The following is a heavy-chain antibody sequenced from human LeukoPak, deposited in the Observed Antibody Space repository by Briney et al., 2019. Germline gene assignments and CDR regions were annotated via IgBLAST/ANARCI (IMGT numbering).Heavy chain of an antibody. CDR1: GLSFSSHS. CDR2: ISGSGGST. Sequence: GGSLRLSCAASGLSFSSHSMTWVRQAPGKGLDWVSTISGSGGSTYYADSVKGRFTISRDNSKNMLYLQMNSLRAEDTAVYYCAKSGSSGKDYWGQGTLVTVSS. V-gene: IGHV3-23*01. J-gene: IGHJ4*02. CDR3: AKSGSSGKDY. D-gene: IGHD6-19*01.